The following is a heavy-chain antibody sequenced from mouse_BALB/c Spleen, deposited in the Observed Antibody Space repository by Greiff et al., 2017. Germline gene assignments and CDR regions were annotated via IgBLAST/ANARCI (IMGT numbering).Heavy chain of an antibody. D-gene: IGHD2-10*02. Sequence: EVKLVESGGGLVKPGGSLKLSCAASGFTFSSYAMSWVRQTPEKRLEWVATISSGGSYTYYPDSVKGRFTISRDNAKNTLYLQMSSLRSEDTAMYYCARRSMVTTYYYAMDYWGQGTSVTVSS. CDR3: ARRSMVTTYYYAMDY. CDR1: GFTFSSYA. CDR2: ISSGGSYT. V-gene: IGHV5-9-3*01. J-gene: IGHJ4*01.